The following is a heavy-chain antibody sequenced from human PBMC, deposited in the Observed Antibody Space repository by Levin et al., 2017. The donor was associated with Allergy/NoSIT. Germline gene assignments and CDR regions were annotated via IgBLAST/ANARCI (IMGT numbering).Heavy chain of an antibody. Sequence: PGESLKISCAASGFTFSDYYMSWIRQAPGKGLEWVSYISSNGTTIYYADSMKGRFTISRDNAKNSLYLQMSSLRVEDTAVYYCVKDEWATITSYYDYWGQGTLVTVSS. CDR2: ISSNGTTI. CDR1: GFTFSDYY. V-gene: IGHV3-11*04. CDR3: VKDEWATITSYYDY. D-gene: IGHD5-12*01. J-gene: IGHJ4*02.